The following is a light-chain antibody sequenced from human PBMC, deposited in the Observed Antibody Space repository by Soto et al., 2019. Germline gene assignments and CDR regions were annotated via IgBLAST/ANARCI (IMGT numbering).Light chain of an antibody. CDR3: QVWDSSTV. CDR1: NIGSKN. Sequence: YELTQPLSVSVALGQTARITCGGNNIGSKNVHWYQQKPGQAPVLVIYRDSNRPSGIPERFSGSNSGNTATLTISRAQAGDEADYYCQVWDSSTVFGGGTQLTVL. J-gene: IGLJ7*01. CDR2: RDS. V-gene: IGLV3-9*01.